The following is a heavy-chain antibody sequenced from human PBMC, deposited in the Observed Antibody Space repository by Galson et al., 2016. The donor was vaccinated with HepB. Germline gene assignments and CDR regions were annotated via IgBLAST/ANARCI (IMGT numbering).Heavy chain of an antibody. Sequence: TLSLTCTVSGDSITSRSYYWVWIRQPPGKGLEWIGSIYYSGITHYNPSLKSRLTISVDTSKNQFSLRLTSVTAADTAAYYCARHAPQDDFWSGLRSFYFDQWGQGTLATVSS. CDR3: ARHAPQDDFWSGLRSFYFDQ. CDR2: IYYSGIT. J-gene: IGHJ4*02. CDR1: GDSITSRSYY. V-gene: IGHV4-39*01. D-gene: IGHD3-3*01.